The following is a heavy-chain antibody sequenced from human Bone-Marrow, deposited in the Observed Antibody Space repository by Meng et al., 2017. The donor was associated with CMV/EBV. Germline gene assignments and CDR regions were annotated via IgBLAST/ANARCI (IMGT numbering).Heavy chain of an antibody. J-gene: IGHJ5*02. CDR1: YTCTSYC. CDR3: ARAPPTYYAILYGYRPES. V-gene: IGHV1-46*01. CDR2: SKPSGGST. D-gene: IGHD3-9*01. Sequence: YTCTSYCSDWVRQGHGQGREWMGISKPSGGSTRYAQEYQGRVTMTRDPSKTPLYMELSLLRSEDTSVYYCARAPPTYYAILYGYRPESWGQGTLVTVSS.